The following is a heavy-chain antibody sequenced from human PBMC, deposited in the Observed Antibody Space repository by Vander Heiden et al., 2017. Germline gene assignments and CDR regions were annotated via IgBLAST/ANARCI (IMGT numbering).Heavy chain of an antibody. Sequence: EVQLMESGGGFVQPGGSLRPSCAASGFTFSSYAMSWVRQAPGKGLEWVSGIGGSGGSTYSADSVKGRFTISRDNSKNTLYLQMNSLRAEDTALYYCAKDTSYSSTWGYFDYWGQGTLVTVSS. V-gene: IGHV3-23*01. CDR3: AKDTSYSSTWGYFDY. J-gene: IGHJ4*02. CDR1: GFTFSSYA. D-gene: IGHD6-13*01. CDR2: IGGSGGST.